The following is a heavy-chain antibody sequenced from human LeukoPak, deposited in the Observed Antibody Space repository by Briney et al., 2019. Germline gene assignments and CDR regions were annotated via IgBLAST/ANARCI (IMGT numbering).Heavy chain of an antibody. Sequence: SETLSLTCAVYGGSLSGYYWSWIRQPPGKGLAWIGEISHSGSINYNPSLKSRVTISVDTSKNQFSLNLNSVTAADTAVYYCARIRNYGGIWGQGTMVTVS. CDR1: GGSLSGYY. D-gene: IGHD4-23*01. J-gene: IGHJ3*02. V-gene: IGHV4-34*01. CDR3: ARIRNYGGI. CDR2: ISHSGSI.